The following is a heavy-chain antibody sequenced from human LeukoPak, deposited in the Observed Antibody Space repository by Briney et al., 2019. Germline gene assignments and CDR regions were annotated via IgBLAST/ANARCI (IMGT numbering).Heavy chain of an antibody. CDR3: AREYNYDSGTYSNAFDI. D-gene: IGHD3-10*01. CDR2: INYRGST. J-gene: IGHJ3*02. V-gene: IGHV4-59*01. CDR1: GDSISSYY. Sequence: SETLSLTCTVSGDSISSYYWRWIRQPPGKGLEWIGYINYRGSTNYNPSFTGRVTMSVDTSKNQFSLKLSSVTAADTAVYYCAREYNYDSGTYSNAFDIWGQGTMVTVSS.